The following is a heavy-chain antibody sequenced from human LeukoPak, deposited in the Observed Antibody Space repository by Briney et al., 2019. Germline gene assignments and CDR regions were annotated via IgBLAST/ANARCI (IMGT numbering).Heavy chain of an antibody. J-gene: IGHJ4*02. CDR1: GFTFSNYW. CDR2: IKQDGSEK. V-gene: IGHV3-7*03. CDR3: ASERAGY. Sequence: GGSLRLSCAASGFTFSNYWMSWVRQAPGKGLEWVANIKQDGSEKYYVDSVKGRFTISRDNARNSLYLQMNSLRAEDTAVYYCASERAGYWGQGTLVTVSS.